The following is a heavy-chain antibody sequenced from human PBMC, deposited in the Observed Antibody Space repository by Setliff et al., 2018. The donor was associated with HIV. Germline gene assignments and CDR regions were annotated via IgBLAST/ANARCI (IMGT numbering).Heavy chain of an antibody. J-gene: IGHJ4*02. CDR2: ISAYNGNS. V-gene: IGHV1-18*01. D-gene: IGHD5-18*01. CDR3: VRDLGVDTTLIFFDY. CDR1: GGTFSTYV. Sequence: ASVKVSCKTSGGTFSTYVISWVRQAPGQGLEWMGWISAYNGNSNYAQKFQGRVTMTTDTSTSTAYMEVRSLRSDDTAFYYCVRDLGVDTTLIFFDYWGQGTLVTVS.